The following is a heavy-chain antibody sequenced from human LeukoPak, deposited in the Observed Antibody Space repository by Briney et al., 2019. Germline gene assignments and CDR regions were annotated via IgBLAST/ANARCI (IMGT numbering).Heavy chain of an antibody. Sequence: HPGRSLRLSCAASGFTFSSYGMHWVRQAPGKGLEWVAVIWYDGSNKYYADSVKGRFTISRDNSKNTLYLQMNSLRAEDTAVYYCARDGYISSSGRGGYYYYYYMDVWGKGTTVNVSS. CDR3: ARDGYISSSGRGGYYYYYYMDV. CDR2: IWYDGSNK. D-gene: IGHD6-6*01. V-gene: IGHV3-33*01. J-gene: IGHJ6*03. CDR1: GFTFSSYG.